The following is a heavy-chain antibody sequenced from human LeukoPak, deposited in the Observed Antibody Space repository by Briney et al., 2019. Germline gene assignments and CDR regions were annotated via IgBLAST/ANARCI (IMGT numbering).Heavy chain of an antibody. CDR1: GYTFTGYY. D-gene: IGHD2-8*02. V-gene: IGHV1-2*02. CDR2: INPNSGGT. J-gene: IGHJ4*02. CDR3: ARDRRGTGNCFDY. Sequence: ASVKVSCKASGYTFTGYYMHWVRQAPGQGLEWMGWINPNSGGTNYAQKFQGRVTMTRDTSISTAYMELSRLRSDDTAVYYCARDRRGTGNCFDYWGQGTLVTVSS.